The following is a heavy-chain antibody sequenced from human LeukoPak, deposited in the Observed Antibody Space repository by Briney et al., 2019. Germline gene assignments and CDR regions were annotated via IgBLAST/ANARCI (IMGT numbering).Heavy chain of an antibody. D-gene: IGHD6-19*01. CDR3: ARAETYSSGWYDPFFDY. Sequence: SETLSLTCTVSGESISGFYWTWIRQPPGKGLEWIGSIYHSGSSYYNPSLKSRVTISVDTSKNQFSLKLRSVTAADMAVYHCARAETYSSGWYDPFFDYWGQGTLVTVST. CDR2: IYHSGSS. J-gene: IGHJ4*02. V-gene: IGHV4-38-2*02. CDR1: GESISGFY.